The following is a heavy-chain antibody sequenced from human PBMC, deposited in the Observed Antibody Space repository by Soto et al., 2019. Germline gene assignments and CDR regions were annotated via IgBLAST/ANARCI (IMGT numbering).Heavy chain of an antibody. CDR3: VKGNQLLRYYFEF. V-gene: IGHV3-64D*06. D-gene: IGHD2-15*01. CDR2: ITSDGDRT. J-gene: IGHJ4*01. Sequence: PGGSLRLSCSVSGFTFSNFAMHWVRQAPGKELEYVSGITSDGDRTWHADSVKDRFTISRDNSKNTLYLQMSSLRVEDTAIYYCVKGNQLLRYYFEFWGPGTLVTVSS. CDR1: GFTFSNFA.